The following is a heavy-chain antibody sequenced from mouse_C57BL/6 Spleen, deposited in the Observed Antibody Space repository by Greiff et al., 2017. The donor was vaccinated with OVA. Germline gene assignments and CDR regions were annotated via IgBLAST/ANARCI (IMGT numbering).Heavy chain of an antibody. V-gene: IGHV1-19*01. D-gene: IGHD1-1*01. CDR3: ARYYYGSSYYWYFDV. CDR1: GYTFTDYY. Sequence: EVQLQQSGPVLVKPGASVKMSCKASGYTFTDYYMNWVKQSHGKSLEWIGVINPYNGGTSYNQKFKGKATLTVDKSSSTAYMELNSLTSEDSAVYYCARYYYGSSYYWYFDVWGTGTTVTVSS. J-gene: IGHJ1*03. CDR2: INPYNGGT.